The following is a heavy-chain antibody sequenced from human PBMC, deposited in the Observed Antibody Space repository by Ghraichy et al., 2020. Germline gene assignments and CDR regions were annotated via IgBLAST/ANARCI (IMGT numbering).Heavy chain of an antibody. CDR2: ICYSGST. V-gene: IGHV4-39*01. D-gene: IGHD6-19*01. Sequence: LSLTCTVSSGSISSSSYYWGWIRQPPGKGLEWLGSICYSGSTYYNPSLKSRVTISVDASKNQFSLNLSSVTAADTAVYYCARHGGRQWLDYYFDYWGQGTLVTVSS. J-gene: IGHJ4*02. CDR3: ARHGGRQWLDYYFDY. CDR1: SGSISSSSYY.